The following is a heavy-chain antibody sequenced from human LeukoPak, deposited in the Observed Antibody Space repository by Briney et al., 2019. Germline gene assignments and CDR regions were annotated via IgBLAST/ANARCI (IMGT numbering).Heavy chain of an antibody. CDR3: AKVGDDSSGYYYGY. D-gene: IGHD3-22*01. CDR1: GFTFSSYA. Sequence: TGGSLRLSCAASGFTFSSYAMSWVRQAPGKGLEWVSAISGSGGSTYYADSVKGRFTISRDNSKNTLYLQMNSLRAEDTAVYYCAKVGDDSSGYYYGYRGQGTLVTVSS. J-gene: IGHJ4*02. V-gene: IGHV3-23*01. CDR2: ISGSGGST.